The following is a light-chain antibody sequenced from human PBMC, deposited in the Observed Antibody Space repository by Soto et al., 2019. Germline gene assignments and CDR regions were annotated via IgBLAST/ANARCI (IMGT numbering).Light chain of an antibody. V-gene: IGLV3-1*01. CDR1: KLGDKY. CDR3: QAWDSSTVV. J-gene: IGLJ2*01. CDR2: QDS. Sequence: ELTQPPSVSVSPGQTASITCSGDKLGDKYACWYQQKPGQSPVLVIYQDSKRPSGIPERFSGSNSGNTATLTISGTQAMDEADYYCQAWDSSTVVFGGGTKLTVL.